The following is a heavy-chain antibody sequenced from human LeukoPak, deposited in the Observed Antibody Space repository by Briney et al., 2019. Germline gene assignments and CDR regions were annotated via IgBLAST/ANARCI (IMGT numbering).Heavy chain of an antibody. CDR3: ARPSSSGWYLNFDY. V-gene: IGHV1-2*02. D-gene: IGHD6-19*01. J-gene: IGHJ4*02. CDR1: GDTFRDYS. CDR2: INPNSGGT. Sequence: ASVKVSCKTSGDTFRDYSIHWVRQAPGQGLEWMGWINPNSGGTNYAQKFQGRVTMTRDTSISTAYMELSRLRSDDTAVYYCARPSSSGWYLNFDYWGQGTLVTVSS.